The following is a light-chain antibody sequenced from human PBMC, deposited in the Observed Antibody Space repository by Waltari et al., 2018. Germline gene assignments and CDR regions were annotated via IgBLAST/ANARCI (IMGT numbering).Light chain of an antibody. CDR2: DAS. CDR3: QQDYTVPLT. J-gene: IGKJ4*01. Sequence: DIQMTQSPSSLSASVGDRVIITCRASQSISGNLNWYQQKAGKHPKILIHDASTLQSGVPSRFSGRGSGTEYTLTISSLQVDDFATYYCQQDYTVPLTFGGGSKVE. V-gene: IGKV1-39*01. CDR1: QSISGN.